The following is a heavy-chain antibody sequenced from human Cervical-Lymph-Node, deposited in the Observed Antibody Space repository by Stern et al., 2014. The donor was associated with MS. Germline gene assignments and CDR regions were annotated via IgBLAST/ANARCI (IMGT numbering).Heavy chain of an antibody. CDR3: VRDLDGGAHFDN. Sequence: EVQLVESGGGLVQPGWSLRLSCAASGFPFSTYWMHWVRQAPGKGLVWVSRINRDGIYTSYADSVKGRFTISRDNAKNTLHLQMNSLRAEDTALYYCVRDLDGGAHFDNWGQGALVTVSS. V-gene: IGHV3-74*01. CDR2: INRDGIYT. J-gene: IGHJ4*02. D-gene: IGHD3-16*01. CDR1: GFPFSTYW.